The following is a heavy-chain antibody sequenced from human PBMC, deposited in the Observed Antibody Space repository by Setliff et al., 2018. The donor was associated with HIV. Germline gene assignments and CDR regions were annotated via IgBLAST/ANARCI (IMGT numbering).Heavy chain of an antibody. V-gene: IGHV3-21*06. CDR3: ARGDTTPIYPNYMDV. D-gene: IGHD2-21*02. Sequence: GGSLRLSCTASGFTFGDYAMSWVRQAPGKGLEWVSSISPSGSYIYYADSMRGRFTISRDNAKNSLYLQMNSLTVEDTAVYYCARGDTTPIYPNYMDVWGKGTTVTVSS. CDR2: ISPSGSYI. CDR1: GFTFGDYA. J-gene: IGHJ6*03.